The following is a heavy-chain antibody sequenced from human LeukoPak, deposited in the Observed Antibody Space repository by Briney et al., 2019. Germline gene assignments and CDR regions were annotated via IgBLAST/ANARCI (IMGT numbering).Heavy chain of an antibody. D-gene: IGHD5-12*01. CDR2: IYPGDSDI. CDR1: GYNFLKYW. Sequence: GGSLKISCKASGYNFLKYWIAWVRQMPGKGLEWMGIIYPGDSDIRYSPSFQGQVTISADKSITTAYLQWSSLKASDTAMYYCARHFGYSGYDGDYWGQGTLVTVSS. V-gene: IGHV5-51*01. CDR3: ARHFGYSGYDGDY. J-gene: IGHJ4*02.